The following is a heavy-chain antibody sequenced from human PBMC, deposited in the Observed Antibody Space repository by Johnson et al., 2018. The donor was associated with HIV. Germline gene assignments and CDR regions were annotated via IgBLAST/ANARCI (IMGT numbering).Heavy chain of an antibody. CDR1: GFTFSSYG. J-gene: IGHJ3*02. D-gene: IGHD3-22*01. CDR3: AKETRDSRSAFDI. Sequence: QVQLVESGGGVVQPGGSLRLSCAASGFTFSSYGMHWVRQAPGKGLEWVTFIWYDESNKSFPDSVKGRFTISRDISKNTLYLQMNSLRAEDTAVYYCAKETRDSRSAFDIWGQGTMVTVSS. V-gene: IGHV3-30*02. CDR2: IWYDESNK.